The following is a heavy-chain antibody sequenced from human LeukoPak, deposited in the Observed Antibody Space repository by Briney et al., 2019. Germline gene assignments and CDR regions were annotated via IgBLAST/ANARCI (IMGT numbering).Heavy chain of an antibody. CDR3: AALSGSFDY. J-gene: IGHJ4*02. CDR1: GFTFSNYG. CDR2: ISYDGSNK. D-gene: IGHD3-3*01. V-gene: IGHV3-30*03. Sequence: GRSLRLSCAASGFTFSNYGMHWVRQAPGKGLEWVAVISYDGSNKYYADSVKGRFTISRDNSKNTLYLQMNSLRAEDTAVYYCAALSGSFDYWGQGTLVTVSS.